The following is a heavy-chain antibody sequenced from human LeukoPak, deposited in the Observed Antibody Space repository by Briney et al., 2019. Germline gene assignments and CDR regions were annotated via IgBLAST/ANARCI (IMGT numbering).Heavy chain of an antibody. CDR2: ISASGGST. CDR3: AKDRGYSVYDSTDY. Sequence: GGSLRLSCAASGFTFSNYAMSWVRQAPGKGLEWVSGISASGGSTHYADSVKGRFTISRDNSKNTLYLQLNSLRAEDTAGYYCAKDRGYSVYDSTDYWGQGTLVTVSS. J-gene: IGHJ4*02. CDR1: GFTFSNYA. D-gene: IGHD5/OR15-5a*01. V-gene: IGHV3-23*01.